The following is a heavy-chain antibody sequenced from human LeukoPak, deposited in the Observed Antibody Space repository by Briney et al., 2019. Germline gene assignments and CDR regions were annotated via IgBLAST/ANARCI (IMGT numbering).Heavy chain of an antibody. V-gene: IGHV1-18*01. J-gene: IGHJ3*02. Sequence: ASVKVSCKASGYTFTSYGISWVRQAPGQGLEWMGWISAYNGNTNYAQKLQGRVTMTTDTSTSTAYMELRSLRSDDTAVYYCARDAFKYYYDSSGYEYAFDIWGQGTMVTVSS. CDR3: ARDAFKYYYDSSGYEYAFDI. D-gene: IGHD3-22*01. CDR1: GYTFTSYG. CDR2: ISAYNGNT.